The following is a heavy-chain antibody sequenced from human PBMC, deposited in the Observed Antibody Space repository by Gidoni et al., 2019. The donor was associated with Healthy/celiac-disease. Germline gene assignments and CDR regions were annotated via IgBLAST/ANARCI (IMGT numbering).Heavy chain of an antibody. Sequence: QLQLQESGPGLVKPSETLSLPCTVSGGSISSSSYYWGWIRQPPGKGLEWIGSIYYSGSTYYNPSLKSRVTISVDTSKNQFSLKLSSVTAADTAVYYCARLRNYYDSSGYYFRDAFDIWGQGTMVTVSS. CDR1: GGSISSSSYY. D-gene: IGHD3-22*01. CDR3: ARLRNYYDSSGYYFRDAFDI. V-gene: IGHV4-39*01. J-gene: IGHJ3*02. CDR2: IYYSGST.